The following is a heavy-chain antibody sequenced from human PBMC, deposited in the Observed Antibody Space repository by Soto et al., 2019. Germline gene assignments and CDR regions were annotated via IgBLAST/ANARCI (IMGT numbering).Heavy chain of an antibody. Sequence: GGSLRLSCAASGFTFDDYAMHWVRQAPGKGLEWVSGISWNSGSIGYADSVKGRFTISRDNAKNSLYLQMNSLRAEDTALYYCAKDTGGYDLTYDYWGQGTLVTVSS. CDR2: ISWNSGSI. J-gene: IGHJ4*02. CDR3: AKDTGGYDLTYDY. D-gene: IGHD5-12*01. V-gene: IGHV3-9*01. CDR1: GFTFDDYA.